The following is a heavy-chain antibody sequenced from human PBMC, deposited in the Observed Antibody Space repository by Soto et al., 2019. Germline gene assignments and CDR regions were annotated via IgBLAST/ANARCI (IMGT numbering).Heavy chain of an antibody. D-gene: IGHD6-19*01. Sequence: PGGSLRLSCAASGFTFSSYGMHWVRQAPGKGLEWVAVISYDGSNKYYADSVKGRFTISRDNSKNTLYLQMNSLRAEDTAMYYCAKGGIAVAGTRAFDIWGQGTMVTVSS. CDR2: ISYDGSNK. CDR3: AKGGIAVAGTRAFDI. V-gene: IGHV3-30*18. CDR1: GFTFSSYG. J-gene: IGHJ3*02.